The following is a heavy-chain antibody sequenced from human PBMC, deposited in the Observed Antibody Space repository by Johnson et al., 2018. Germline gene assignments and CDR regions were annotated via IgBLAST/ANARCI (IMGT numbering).Heavy chain of an antibody. CDR3: ARGYCSSTSCHHPGYSYDYYYGMDV. CDR1: GGTFSSYA. J-gene: IGHJ6*02. CDR2: IIPIFGTA. V-gene: IGHV1-69*01. D-gene: IGHD2-2*01. Sequence: QVQLVQSGAEVKKPGSSVKVSCKASGGTFSSYAISWVRQAPGQGLEWMGGIIPIFGTANYAQKFQGRVTITADESTSTAYMELSSLRSEDTAVYYCARGYCSSTSCHHPGYSYDYYYGMDVWGQGTTVTVSS.